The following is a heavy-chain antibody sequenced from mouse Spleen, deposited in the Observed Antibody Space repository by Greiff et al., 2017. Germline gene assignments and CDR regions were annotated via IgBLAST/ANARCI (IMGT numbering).Heavy chain of an antibody. D-gene: IGHD1-1*01. CDR3: ARNYGRSLDWYFDV. Sequence: VQLQESGPELVKPGASVKLSCKASGYTFTSYDINWVKQRPGPGLEWIGWIYPRDGSTKYNEKFKGKATLTVDTSSSTAYMELHSLTSEDSAVYFCARNYGRSLDWYFDVWGTGTTVTVSS. CDR2: IYPRDGST. J-gene: IGHJ1*03. CDR1: GYTFTSYD. V-gene: IGHV1-85*01.